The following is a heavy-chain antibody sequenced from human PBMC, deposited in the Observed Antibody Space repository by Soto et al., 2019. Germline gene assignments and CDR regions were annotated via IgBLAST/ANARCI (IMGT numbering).Heavy chain of an antibody. CDR1: GGTFSSYT. V-gene: IGHV1-69*08. D-gene: IGHD4-17*01. J-gene: IGHJ4*02. CDR2: IIPILGIA. CDR3: AREGGRHATVPSGSYYFDY. Sequence: QVQLVQSGAEVKKPGSSVKVSCKASGGTFSSYTISWVRQAPGQGLEWMGRIIPILGIANYAQKFQGRVKITADKSTSTAYMELSSLRSEDTAVYYCAREGGRHATVPSGSYYFDYWGQGTLVTVSS.